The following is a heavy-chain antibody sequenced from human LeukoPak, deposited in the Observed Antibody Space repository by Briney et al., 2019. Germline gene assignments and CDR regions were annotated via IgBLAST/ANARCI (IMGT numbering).Heavy chain of an antibody. Sequence: GGSLRLSCAASGFTFNNYWMGWVRLAPGKGLEWVANINQDGAETYYIDSVKGRFTVSRDNAKNSLYLQMSGLRAEDTAVYYCAKAGALWFGESLFDYWGQGTLVTVSS. CDR3: AKAGALWFGESLFDY. CDR1: GFTFNNYW. J-gene: IGHJ4*02. D-gene: IGHD3-10*01. CDR2: INQDGAET. V-gene: IGHV3-7*01.